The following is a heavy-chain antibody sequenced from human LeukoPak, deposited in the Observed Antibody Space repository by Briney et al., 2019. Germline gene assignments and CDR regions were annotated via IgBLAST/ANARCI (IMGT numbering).Heavy chain of an antibody. D-gene: IGHD1-1*01. Sequence: GGSLRLSCAASGFTFNNYAMSWVRQAPGKGLEWVSTISVSGGGTYYADSVKGRFTISTDSSKNTLYLQMNTLRAEDTAVYYCAKGYDNYYFDSWGQGTLVTVSS. CDR1: GFTFNNYA. CDR3: AKGYDNYYFDS. J-gene: IGHJ4*02. CDR2: ISVSGGGT. V-gene: IGHV3-23*01.